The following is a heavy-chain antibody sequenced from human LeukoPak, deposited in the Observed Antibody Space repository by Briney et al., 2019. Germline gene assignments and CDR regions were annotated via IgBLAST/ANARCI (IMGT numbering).Heavy chain of an antibody. CDR2: INHSGST. D-gene: IGHD6-19*01. J-gene: IGHJ4*02. V-gene: IGHV4-34*01. Sequence: PSETLSLTCAVYGGSFSGYYWSWIRQPPGKGLEWIGEINHSGSTNYNPSLKSRLTISVDTSKNQFSLKLSSVTAADTAVYYCARAPRKYSSGWYRYFDYWGQGTLVTVSS. CDR1: GGSFSGYY. CDR3: ARAPRKYSSGWYRYFDY.